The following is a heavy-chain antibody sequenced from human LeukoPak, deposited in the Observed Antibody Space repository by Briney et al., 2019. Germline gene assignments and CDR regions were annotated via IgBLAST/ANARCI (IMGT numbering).Heavy chain of an antibody. J-gene: IGHJ4*02. CDR1: GFIFNNYA. CDR2: ISWNSGSI. CDR3: AKDNRRHYTSGPNPDSLH. V-gene: IGHV3-9*01. D-gene: IGHD6-19*01. Sequence: GGSLRLSCAGSGFIFNNYAMYWVRQPPGKGLEWVSGISWNSGSIDYADSVKGRFTISRDNAKNSLYLQMNSLRVEDTAFYYCAKDNRRHYTSGPNPDSLHWGQGALVTVSS.